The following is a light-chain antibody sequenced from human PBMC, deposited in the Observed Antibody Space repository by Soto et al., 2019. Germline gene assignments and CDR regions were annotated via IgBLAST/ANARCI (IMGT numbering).Light chain of an antibody. CDR3: QQYNSYSRT. J-gene: IGKJ1*01. CDR1: QTISSW. CDR2: KAS. V-gene: IGKV1-5*03. Sequence: DIQMTQSPSTLSGSVGDSVTITCXASQTISSWLAWYQQKPGKAPKLLIYKASSLESGVPSRFSGSGSGTEFTLTISSLQPDDFATYYCQQYNSYSRTFAQGAKVDIK.